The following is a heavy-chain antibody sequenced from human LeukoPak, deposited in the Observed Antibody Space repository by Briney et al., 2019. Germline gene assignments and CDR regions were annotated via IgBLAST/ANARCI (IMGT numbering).Heavy chain of an antibody. J-gene: IGHJ4*02. V-gene: IGHV3-21*01. Sequence: GGSLRLSCAASGLTFSSYSMNWVRQAPGKGLERVSSISSSSSYIYYADSVKGRFTISRDNAKNSLYLQMNSLRAEDTAVYYCARGKKVPNSSGDYWGQGTLVTVSS. CDR2: ISSSSSYI. CDR3: ARGKKVPNSSGDY. D-gene: IGHD3-22*01. CDR1: GLTFSSYS.